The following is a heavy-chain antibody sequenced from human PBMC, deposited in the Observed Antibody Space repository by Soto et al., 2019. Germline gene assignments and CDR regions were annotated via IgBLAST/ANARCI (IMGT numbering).Heavy chain of an antibody. CDR1: GFTFSSYA. CDR2: ISGSGGST. CDR3: AKDYSNYRGLWYFDL. Sequence: EVQLLESGGGLVQPGGSLRLSCAASGFTFSSYAMSWVRQAPGKGLEWVSAISGSGGSTYYADSVKGRFTISRDNSKNTLYLQMYSLRAEDTAVYYCAKDYSNYRGLWYFDLWGRGTLVTVSS. V-gene: IGHV3-23*01. D-gene: IGHD4-4*01. J-gene: IGHJ2*01.